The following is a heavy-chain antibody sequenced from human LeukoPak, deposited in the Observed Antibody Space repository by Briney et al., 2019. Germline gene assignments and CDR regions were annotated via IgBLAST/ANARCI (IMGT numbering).Heavy chain of an antibody. CDR3: ARDRAYYDYVWGTYKMDV. V-gene: IGHV1-18*01. Sequence: ASVKVSCKASGYTFTSQGISWVRQAPGQALEWMGWISGYNGNTKYEEKFRGRVTMTTDTSTSTAYMELRSLRSDDTAVYYCARDRAYYDYVWGTYKMDVWGQGTTVTVSS. D-gene: IGHD3-16*01. CDR1: GYTFTSQG. J-gene: IGHJ6*02. CDR2: ISGYNGNT.